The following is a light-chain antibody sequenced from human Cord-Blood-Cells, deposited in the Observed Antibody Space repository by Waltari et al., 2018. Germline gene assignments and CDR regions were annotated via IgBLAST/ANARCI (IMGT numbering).Light chain of an antibody. Sequence: EIVLTQSPATLSFSPGERATLSCRASQRVSSYLAWYQQKPGQAPRLLIYDASNRATGIPARFSGSGSGTDFTLTISSLEPEDFAVYYCQQRSNWPPRTFGQGTKVEIK. CDR2: DAS. V-gene: IGKV3-11*01. J-gene: IGKJ1*01. CDR3: QQRSNWPPRT. CDR1: QRVSSY.